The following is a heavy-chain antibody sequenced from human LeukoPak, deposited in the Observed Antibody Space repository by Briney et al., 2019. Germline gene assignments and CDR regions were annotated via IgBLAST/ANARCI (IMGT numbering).Heavy chain of an antibody. D-gene: IGHD4-17*01. CDR1: GGTFSCYA. Sequence: ASVKVSCKASGGTFSCYAISWVRQAPGQGLEWMVRIIPIFGTANYAQKFQGRVTITTDESTSTAYMQLSSLRSEDTAVYYCARGTPTVTTSRFDPWGQGTLVTVSS. V-gene: IGHV1-69*05. CDR3: ARGTPTVTTSRFDP. CDR2: IIPIFGTA. J-gene: IGHJ5*02.